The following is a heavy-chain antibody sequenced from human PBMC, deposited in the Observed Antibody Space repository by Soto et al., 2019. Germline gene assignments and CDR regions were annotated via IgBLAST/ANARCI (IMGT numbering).Heavy chain of an antibody. CDR2: TCRYGREL. J-gene: IGHJ4*02. CDR1: GFTFSTYC. Sequence: PGGSLRLSCAASGFTFSTYCMHWVRHTPGTGLVWVSRTCRYGRELYYADSVKGRFTISRDDAKNTLYLQMDSLRVEDTGIYYCVRGTTAWRGMDYWGPGAMLTVYS. D-gene: IGHD1-1*01. V-gene: IGHV3-74*01. CDR3: VRGTTAWRGMDY.